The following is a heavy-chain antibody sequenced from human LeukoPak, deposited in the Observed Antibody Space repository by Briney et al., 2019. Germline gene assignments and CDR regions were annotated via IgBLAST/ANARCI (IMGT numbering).Heavy chain of an antibody. CDR2: IYYSGST. D-gene: IGHD3-10*01. CDR3: ARQKRYGSGSPSYNWFDP. J-gene: IGHJ5*02. V-gene: IGHV4-59*08. CDR1: GGSISSYY. Sequence: SETLSLTCTVSGGSISSYYWSWIRQPPGKGLEWIGYIYYSGSTNYNPSLKSRVTISVDTSKNQFSLKLSSVTAADTAVYYCARQKRYGSGSPSYNWFDPWGQGTLVTVSS.